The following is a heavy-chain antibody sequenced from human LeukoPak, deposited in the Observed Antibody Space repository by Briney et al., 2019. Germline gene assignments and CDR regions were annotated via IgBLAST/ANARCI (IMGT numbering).Heavy chain of an antibody. CDR1: GYTFTGYY. CDR3: ARGLYYYGSGSYAGGY. CDR2: INPNSGGT. V-gene: IGHV1-2*02. D-gene: IGHD3-10*01. J-gene: IGHJ4*02. Sequence: ASVKLCCKASGYTFTGYYMHWVRQAPGQGLEWMGCINPNSGGTNYAQKFQGRVTMTRDTSISTAYMELSRLRSDDSAVYYCARGLYYYGSGSYAGGYWGQGTLVTVSS.